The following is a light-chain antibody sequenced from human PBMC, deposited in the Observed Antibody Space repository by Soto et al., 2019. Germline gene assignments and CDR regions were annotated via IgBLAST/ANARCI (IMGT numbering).Light chain of an antibody. CDR1: QSVSSR. J-gene: IGKJ1*01. CDR3: QQYNNWPQT. CDR2: AAS. V-gene: IGKV3-15*01. Sequence: EIVMKQSPATLSVSPGERVTLSCRASQSVSSRLAWYQQKPGQAPRLLIYAASTRATGIPARFSGSGSGTEFTLTISSLQSEDFAVYYCQQYNNWPQTFGQGTKVDIK.